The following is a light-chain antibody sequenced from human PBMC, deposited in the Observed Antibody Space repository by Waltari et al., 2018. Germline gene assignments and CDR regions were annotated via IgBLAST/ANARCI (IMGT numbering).Light chain of an antibody. Sequence: EIVLTQSAGTLSLFPGASATLSCRVSQRVTNHYLAWYQRNVGQAPRLLVYGASTRGTVIQERFSGSGSGTDFTLAISRLGPEGLAVEYCQQYGYSSWPFGRGTNEEMK. CDR3: QQYGYSSWP. CDR1: QRVTNHY. J-gene: IGKJ4*02. CDR2: GAS. V-gene: IGKV3-20*01.